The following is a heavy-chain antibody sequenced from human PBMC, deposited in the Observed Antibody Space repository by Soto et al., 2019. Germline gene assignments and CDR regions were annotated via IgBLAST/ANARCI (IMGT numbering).Heavy chain of an antibody. CDR3: ARPWNYESAFDI. V-gene: IGHV5-51*01. CDR2: IYPGDSDT. D-gene: IGHD1-7*01. J-gene: IGHJ3*02. Sequence: GESLTASCNGSGCSFTSYWIGWVREMPGKGLEGMGIIYPGDSDTRYGPSCQGQVTISADKSISTAYLQWSSLNASDTAMYYCARPWNYESAFDIWGQGTMVTVSS. CDR1: GCSFTSYW.